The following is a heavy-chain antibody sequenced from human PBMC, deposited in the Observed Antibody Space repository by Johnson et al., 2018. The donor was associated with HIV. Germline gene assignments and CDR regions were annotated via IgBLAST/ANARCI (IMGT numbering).Heavy chain of an antibody. J-gene: IGHJ3*02. CDR1: GFTFSSYA. CDR3: SRLPTGYSRDGFDI. Sequence: QVQLVESGGGVVQPGGSLRLSCAASGFTFSSYAMSWVRQAPGKGLEWVGVISYDGNSKYYGDSVKGRFTISRDNSKNTLYLQMNSLRAGDTAVYYCSRLPTGYSRDGFDIWGQGTMVTVSS. D-gene: IGHD5-18*01. CDR2: ISYDGNSK. V-gene: IGHV3-30*03.